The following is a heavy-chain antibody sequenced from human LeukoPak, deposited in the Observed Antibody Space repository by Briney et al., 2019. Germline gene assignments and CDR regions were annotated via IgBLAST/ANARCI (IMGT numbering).Heavy chain of an antibody. V-gene: IGHV3-66*01. CDR2: IYSGGST. D-gene: IGHD5-24*01. CDR1: GFTVSSNY. J-gene: IGHJ4*02. Sequence: GGSLRLSCAASGFTVSSNYMSWVRQAPGKGLEWVSLIYSGGSTYYADSVTGRFTISRDNSKNTLFLQMNSLRAEDTALYYCARGGTDGYNFDYWGQGTLVTVS. CDR3: ARGGTDGYNFDY.